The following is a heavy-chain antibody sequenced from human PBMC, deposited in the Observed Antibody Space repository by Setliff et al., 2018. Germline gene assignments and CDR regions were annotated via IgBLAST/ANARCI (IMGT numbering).Heavy chain of an antibody. V-gene: IGHV4-59*10. J-gene: IGHJ6*02. CDR1: GGSFSGYY. CDR2: IYTSGST. D-gene: IGHD3-10*01. Sequence: TLSLTCAVYGGSFSGYYWSWIRQPAGKGLEWIGRIYTSGSTNYNPSLKRRVTMSVDTSKSQVSLKLSSVTAADTGVYYCVRGYGSGSYPYYYGMDVWGQGTTVTVSS. CDR3: VRGYGSGSYPYYYGMDV.